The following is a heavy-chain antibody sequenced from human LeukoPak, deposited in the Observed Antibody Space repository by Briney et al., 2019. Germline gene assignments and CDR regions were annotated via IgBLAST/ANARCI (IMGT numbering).Heavy chain of an antibody. CDR2: ISSSGSTI. CDR1: GFTFSSYE. J-gene: IGHJ4*02. D-gene: IGHD2-2*01. V-gene: IGHV3-48*03. Sequence: PGGSLRLSCAASGFTFSSYEMNWVRQAPGKGLEWVSYISSSGSTIYYADSVKGRFTISRDNAKNSLYLQMNSLRAEDTALYYCARDVVVPAANFDYWGQGTLVTVSS. CDR3: ARDVVVPAANFDY.